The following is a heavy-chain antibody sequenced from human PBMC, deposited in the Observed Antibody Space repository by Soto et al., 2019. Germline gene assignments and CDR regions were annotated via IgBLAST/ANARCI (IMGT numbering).Heavy chain of an antibody. CDR1: GFTFSTYG. CDR3: AKDQSHAFDI. V-gene: IGHV3-30*18. Sequence: QVQLVESRGGVVQPGRSLRLSCVASGFTFSTYGMYWVRQAPGKGLEWVAVLSYDGSDKYYADSVKGRFTISRDNSKNTLYLQMNSLRAEDTAVYYCAKDQSHAFDIWGQGTMVTVSS. CDR2: LSYDGSDK. J-gene: IGHJ3*02.